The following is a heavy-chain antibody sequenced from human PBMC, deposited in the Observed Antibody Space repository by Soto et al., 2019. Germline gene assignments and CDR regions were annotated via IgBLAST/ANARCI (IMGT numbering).Heavy chain of an antibody. CDR2: INPNSGGT. D-gene: IGHD6-6*01. J-gene: IGHJ3*02. Sequence: ASVKFSCKASGYTFTGYYMHWVRQAPGQGLEWMGWINPNSGGTNYAQKFQGWVTMTRDTSISTAYMELSRLRSDDTAVYYCARDGHTSSIAAHDAFDIWGQGTMVTVSS. CDR3: ARDGHTSSIAAHDAFDI. V-gene: IGHV1-2*04. CDR1: GYTFTGYY.